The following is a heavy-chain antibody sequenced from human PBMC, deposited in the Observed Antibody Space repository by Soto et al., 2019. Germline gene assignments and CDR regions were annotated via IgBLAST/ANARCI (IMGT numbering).Heavy chain of an antibody. D-gene: IGHD6-19*01. CDR1: GYSFTSYW. Sequence: PGEPLKISCRGSGYSFTSYWMGWVRQMPGKGLEWMGIIYPGDSDTRYSPSFQGQVTISADKSISTAYLQWSSLKASDTAMYYCARQAGVTSIYYYYGMDVWGQGTTVTSP. J-gene: IGHJ6*02. CDR2: IYPGDSDT. V-gene: IGHV5-51*01. CDR3: ARQAGVTSIYYYYGMDV.